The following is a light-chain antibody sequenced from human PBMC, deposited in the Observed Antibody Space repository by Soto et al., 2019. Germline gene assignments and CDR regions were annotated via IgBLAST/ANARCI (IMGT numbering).Light chain of an antibody. CDR1: SRDVGGHDL. J-gene: IGLJ1*01. V-gene: IGLV2-14*03. CDR3: SSYTGDGSPVI. CDR2: DVI. Sequence: QSVLTQPASVSGSPGQSIAISCTGTSRDVGGHDLVSWYQHHPGKAPKLLIYDVINRPSGVSFRFSGSKSGNTASLTISGLQTEDEADYYCSSYTGDGSPVIFGTGTKLTVL.